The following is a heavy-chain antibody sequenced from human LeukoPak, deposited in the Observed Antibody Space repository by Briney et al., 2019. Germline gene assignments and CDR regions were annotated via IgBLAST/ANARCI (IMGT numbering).Heavy chain of an antibody. J-gene: IGHJ4*02. V-gene: IGHV4-30-4*01. CDR2: IYYSGST. D-gene: IGHD3-22*01. CDR1: GGSISSGDYY. Sequence: SETLSLTCTVSGGSISSGDYYWSWIRQPPGKGLEWIGYIYYSGSTYYNPSLKSRVTISVDTSKNQFSLKLSSVTAADTAVYYCASRTAGLLADFDYWGQGTLVTVSS. CDR3: ASRTAGLLADFDY.